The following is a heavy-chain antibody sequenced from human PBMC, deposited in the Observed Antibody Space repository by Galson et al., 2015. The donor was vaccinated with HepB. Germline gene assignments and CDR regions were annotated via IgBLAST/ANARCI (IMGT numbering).Heavy chain of an antibody. J-gene: IGHJ4*02. V-gene: IGHV3-21*01. CDR2: ISSSSSYI. Sequence: SLRLSCAASGFTFSSYSMNWVRQAPGKGLEWVSSISSSSSYIYYADSVKGRFTISRDNAKNSLYLQMNSLRAEDTAVYYCARDPPPGGNPAFDYWGQGTLVTVSS. CDR3: ARDPPPGGNPAFDY. CDR1: GFTFSSYS. D-gene: IGHD4-23*01.